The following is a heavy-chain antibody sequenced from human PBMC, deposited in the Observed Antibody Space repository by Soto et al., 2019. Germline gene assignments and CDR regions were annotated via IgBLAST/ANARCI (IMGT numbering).Heavy chain of an antibody. D-gene: IGHD3-3*01. J-gene: IGHJ4*02. CDR2: IYNSGRT. Sequence: QLQLQESGSGLVKPSQTLSLTCSVSGGSISSADYSWSWIRQPPGKGLEWIGYIYNSGRTYYNPSLKSRVTLSVDRSKNQLSLRLSSVTGADTAVYYCARGPTIFGVVTQLDSWGQGTLVTVSS. V-gene: IGHV4-30-2*01. CDR1: GGSISSADYS. CDR3: ARGPTIFGVVTQLDS.